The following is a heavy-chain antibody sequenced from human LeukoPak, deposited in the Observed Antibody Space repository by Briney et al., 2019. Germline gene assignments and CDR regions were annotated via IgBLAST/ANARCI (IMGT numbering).Heavy chain of an antibody. V-gene: IGHV1-18*01. D-gene: IGHD2-2*01. CDR2: ISTYNGNT. J-gene: IGHJ5*02. CDR1: GGTFSSYA. CDR3: ARVVVPAALYNWFDP. Sequence: ASVKVSCKASGGTFSSYAISWVRQAPGQGLEWMGWISTYNGNTKYAQKLQGRVTMTTDTSTSTAYMELRSLRSDDTAVYYCARVVVPAALYNWFDPWGQGTLVTVSS.